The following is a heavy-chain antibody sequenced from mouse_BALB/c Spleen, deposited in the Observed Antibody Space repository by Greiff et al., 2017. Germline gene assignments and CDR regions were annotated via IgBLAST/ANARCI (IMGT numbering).Heavy chain of an antibody. CDR2: IYPGSGST. CDR3: ARIGNYDYAMDY. J-gene: IGHJ4*01. D-gene: IGHD2-1*01. Sequence: QVQLQQSGPELVKPGASVKMSCKASGYNFTSYWINWVKLRPGQGLEWIGDIYPGSGSTNYNEKFKSKATLTVDTSSSTAYMQLSSLASEDSALYYCARIGNYDYAMDYWGQGTSVTVSS. CDR1: GYNFTSYW. V-gene: IGHV1-55*01.